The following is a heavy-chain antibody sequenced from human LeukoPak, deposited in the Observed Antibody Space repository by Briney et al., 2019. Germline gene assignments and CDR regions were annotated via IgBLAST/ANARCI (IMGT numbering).Heavy chain of an antibody. CDR1: GYSFTSYW. Sequence: GESLKISCKGSGYSFTSYWIGWVRQMPGKGLEWMGIIYPGDSDTRYSPSFQGQVTISADKSISTAYLQWSSLKASDTAMYYCARRTYYYDSSDNNFDYGGQGTLVTVSS. D-gene: IGHD3-22*01. CDR2: IYPGDSDT. CDR3: ARRTYYYDSSDNNFDY. V-gene: IGHV5-51*01. J-gene: IGHJ4*02.